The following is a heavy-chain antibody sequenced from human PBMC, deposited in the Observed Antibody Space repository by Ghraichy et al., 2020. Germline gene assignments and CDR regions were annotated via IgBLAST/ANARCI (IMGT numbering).Heavy chain of an antibody. J-gene: IGHJ4*02. V-gene: IGHV3-7*03. D-gene: IGHD6-19*01. CDR2: IDQVGSEK. CDR1: EFTPTTYW. Sequence: GGSLRLSCAASEFTPTTYWMNWVRQAPGKGLEWVAIIDQVGSEKVYVDSVRGRFTISRDNAKKSLYLQMNSLRDEDTAIYFCSAGSGWLSGSWGRGTLVTVSS. CDR3: SAGSGWLSGS.